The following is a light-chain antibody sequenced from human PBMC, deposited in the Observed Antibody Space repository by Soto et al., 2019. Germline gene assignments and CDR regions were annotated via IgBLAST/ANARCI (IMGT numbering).Light chain of an antibody. V-gene: IGKV3-20*01. Sequence: EIVLTQSPGTLSLSPGERATLSCRASQSVSSNYLAWYQQKPGQAPRLLIYGASIRATGIPDRFSGSGSGTDFTLTISRLEPEDFALYYWQQYGSSPPYTFGQGTKLEIK. CDR1: QSVSSNY. CDR3: QQYGSSPPYT. CDR2: GAS. J-gene: IGKJ2*01.